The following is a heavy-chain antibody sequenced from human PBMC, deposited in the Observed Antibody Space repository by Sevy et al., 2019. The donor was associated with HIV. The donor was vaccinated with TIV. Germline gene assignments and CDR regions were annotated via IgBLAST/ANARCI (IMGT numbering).Heavy chain of an antibody. D-gene: IGHD6-19*01. V-gene: IGHV3-33*07. J-gene: IGHJ4*02. CDR2: IWYDGSNK. CDR1: GFTFSSYA. CDR3: ARESNAVAGIGYYFHY. Sequence: GGSLRLSCAASGFTFSSYAMYWVRQAPGKGLEWVAVIWYDGSNKDYADSVKGRFTISRDNSKNTLYLQMNNLRAEDTAVYYCARESNAVAGIGYYFHYWGQGTLVTVSS.